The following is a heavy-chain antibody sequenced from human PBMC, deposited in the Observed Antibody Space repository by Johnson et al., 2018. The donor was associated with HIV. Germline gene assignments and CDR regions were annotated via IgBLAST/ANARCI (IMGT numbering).Heavy chain of an antibody. J-gene: IGHJ3*02. CDR1: GFTFSGYW. Sequence: VQVVESGGGLVQPGGSLRLSCAASGFTFSGYWMSWVRQAPGKGLEWVATLNEGGSQKYYVDAVKGRFSISRDNAKNSLYLQMNSLRAEDTAVYYCARSFRDYEEDTFDIWGQGTMVTVSS. V-gene: IGHV3-7*01. CDR2: LNEGGSQK. CDR3: ARSFRDYEEDTFDI. D-gene: IGHD4-17*01.